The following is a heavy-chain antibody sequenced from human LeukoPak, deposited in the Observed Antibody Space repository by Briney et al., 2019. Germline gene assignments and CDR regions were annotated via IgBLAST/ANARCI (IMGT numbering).Heavy chain of an antibody. Sequence: MNSNSGNTGYAQKFQGRVTMTRDTSINTAYMELHSLTSEDTAVYYCARGRGGTVVRGYLDYWGQGTLVTVSS. CDR2: MNSNSGNT. V-gene: IGHV1-8*01. D-gene: IGHD3-10*01. CDR3: ARGRGGTVVRGYLDY. J-gene: IGHJ4*02.